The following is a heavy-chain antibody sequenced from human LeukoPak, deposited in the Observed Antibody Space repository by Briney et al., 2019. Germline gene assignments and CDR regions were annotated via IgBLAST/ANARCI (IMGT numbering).Heavy chain of an antibody. CDR1: GYTFTNYG. J-gene: IGHJ6*02. CDR2: ISPYNGNT. CDR3: ARDLDIVVVAAAVRHYGLDV. Sequence: GASVKVSCKASGYTFTNYGISWVRQPPGQGLECMGWISPYNGNTNYAQKFQGRVTMTTDTSTSTVYMELRSLRSDDTAVYYCARDLDIVVVAAAVRHYGLDVWGQGTTVTVSS. V-gene: IGHV1-18*01. D-gene: IGHD2-15*01.